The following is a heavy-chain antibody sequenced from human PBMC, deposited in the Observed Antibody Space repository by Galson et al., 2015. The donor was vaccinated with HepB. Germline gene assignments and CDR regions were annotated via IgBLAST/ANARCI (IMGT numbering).Heavy chain of an antibody. V-gene: IGHV3-21*01. CDR2: ISSSSSYI. D-gene: IGHD2-15*01. CDR1: GFTFSSYS. Sequence: SLRLSCAASGFTFSSYSMNWVRQAPGKGLEWVSPISSSSSYIYYADSVKGRFTISRDNAKNSLYLQMNSLRAEDTAVYYCARCGEGFYCSGGSCYLGYGMDVWGQGTTVTVSS. CDR3: ARCGEGFYCSGGSCYLGYGMDV. J-gene: IGHJ6*02.